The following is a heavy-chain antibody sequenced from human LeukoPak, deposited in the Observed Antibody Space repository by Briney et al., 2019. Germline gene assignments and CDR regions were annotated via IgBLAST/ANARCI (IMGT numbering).Heavy chain of an antibody. CDR3: ATAAPASGWYFVS. V-gene: IGHV3-30*03. D-gene: IGHD6-19*01. CDR1: GFTFSSYG. Sequence: GGTLRLSCAASGFTFSSYGMHWVRRAPGKRLEWVALISYDEINKNYTDSVKGRFTISRDISKNKLYLQMNILRAEDTAVYYCATAAPASGWYFVSCGQGNLWTVSS. CDR2: ISYDEINK. J-gene: IGHJ4*02.